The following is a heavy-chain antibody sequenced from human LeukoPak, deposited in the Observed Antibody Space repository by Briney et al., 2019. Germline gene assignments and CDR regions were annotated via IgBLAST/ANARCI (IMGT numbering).Heavy chain of an antibody. Sequence: GESLKISCAASGFTFSSYSMNWVRQAPGKGLEWVSSISSSSSYIYYADSVKGRFTISRDNAKNSLYLQMNSLRAEDTAVYYCARDQMTTVTTDDAFDIWGQGTMVTVSS. V-gene: IGHV3-21*01. CDR1: GFTFSSYS. CDR2: ISSSSSYI. CDR3: ARDQMTTVTTDDAFDI. J-gene: IGHJ3*02. D-gene: IGHD4-17*01.